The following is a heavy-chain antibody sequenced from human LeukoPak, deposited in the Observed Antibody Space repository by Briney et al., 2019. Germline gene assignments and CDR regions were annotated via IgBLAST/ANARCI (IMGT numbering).Heavy chain of an antibody. CDR3: ARGDYRRVDY. Sequence: SETLSLTCAVYGGSFSEYYWSWIRQPPGKGLEWIGEINHSGSTNYNPSLKSRVTISVDTSKNQFSLKLSSVTAADTAVYYCARGDYRRVDYWGQGTLVTVSS. V-gene: IGHV4-34*01. J-gene: IGHJ4*02. CDR2: INHSGST. CDR1: GGSFSEYY. D-gene: IGHD4-11*01.